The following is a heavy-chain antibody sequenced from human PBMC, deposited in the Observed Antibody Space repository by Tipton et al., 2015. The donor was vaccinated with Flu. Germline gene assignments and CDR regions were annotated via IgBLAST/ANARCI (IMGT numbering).Heavy chain of an antibody. CDR2: INHSGST. D-gene: IGHD7-27*01. J-gene: IGHJ4*02. CDR1: GVSISSYY. V-gene: IGHV4-34*01. Sequence: TLSLTCTVSGVSISSYYWSWIRQPPGKGLEWIGEINHSGSTNYNPSLKSRVTISADTSKKQFSLKLNSVTAADTAVYFCATKFANWGVWEPRDYWGQGTLVTVSS. CDR3: ATKFANWGVWEPRDY.